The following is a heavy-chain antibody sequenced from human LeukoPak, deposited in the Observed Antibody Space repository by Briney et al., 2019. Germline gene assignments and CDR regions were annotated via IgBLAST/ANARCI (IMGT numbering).Heavy chain of an antibody. CDR2: VNPKIGSR. V-gene: IGHV1-8*02. D-gene: IGHD1-1*01. CDR3: ARGATFRRPTWAH. Sequence: ASEKLSCKASGYSFSDYNIIWVRHAAVHGLELVGWVNPKIGSRAYAQKSQRRLTMTSRSSITNIYMELRSLRSDDSAVYYCARGATFRRPTWAHWGQGTLVTVSS. CDR1: GYSFSDYN. J-gene: IGHJ4*02.